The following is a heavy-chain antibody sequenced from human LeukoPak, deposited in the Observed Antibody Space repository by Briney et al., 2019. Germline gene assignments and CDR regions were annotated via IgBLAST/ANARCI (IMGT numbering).Heavy chain of an antibody. CDR1: GGSISSYY. V-gene: IGHV4-59*01. Sequence: PSETLSLTCTVSGGSISSYYWSWIRQPPGKGLEWIGYIYYSGSTNYNPSLKSRVTISVDTSKNQFSLKLSSVTAADTAVYYCARAAYDSSGSHFDYWGQETLVTVSS. J-gene: IGHJ4*02. CDR2: IYYSGST. CDR3: ARAAYDSSGSHFDY. D-gene: IGHD3-22*01.